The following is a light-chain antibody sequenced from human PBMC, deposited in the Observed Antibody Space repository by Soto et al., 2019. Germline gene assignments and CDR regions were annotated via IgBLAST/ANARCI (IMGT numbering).Light chain of an antibody. CDR3: QQWSSSPRT. CDR2: ASS. Sequence: EIVMTQSPATLSVSPGERATLSCRASQSIGSNLAWYQQKPGQAPRLVIYASSIRASDFPARFSGSGSGTEFTLTISGLQSDDFAVYFCQQWSSSPRTFGQGTKLEIK. CDR1: QSIGSN. J-gene: IGKJ2*01. V-gene: IGKV3-15*01.